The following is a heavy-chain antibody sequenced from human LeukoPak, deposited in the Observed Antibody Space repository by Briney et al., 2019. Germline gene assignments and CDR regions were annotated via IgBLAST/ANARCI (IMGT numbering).Heavy chain of an antibody. D-gene: IGHD2-21*01. CDR3: GRYGRDPEF. CDR2: ISDSGGAT. Sequence: GGSLRFSCAASGFTFNNHDMTWVRQGPGKGLEWVSRISDSGGATGYGDSVKGRFTISRDNSKNTVYLQMNSLRAEDTAVYYCGRYGRDPEFWGQGTLVTVSS. CDR1: GFTFNNHD. V-gene: IGHV3-23*01. J-gene: IGHJ4*02.